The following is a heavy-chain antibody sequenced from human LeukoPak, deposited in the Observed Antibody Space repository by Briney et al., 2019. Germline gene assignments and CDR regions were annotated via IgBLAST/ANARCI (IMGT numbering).Heavy chain of an antibody. CDR3: ARDPNVDFWSGYTTDAFDI. Sequence: PGRSLRLSCAASGFTFSSYGMHWVRQAPGKGLEWVAVIWYDGSNKYYADSVKGRFTISRDNSKNTLYLQMNSLRAEDTAVYYCARDPNVDFWSGYTTDAFDIWGQGTMVTVSS. CDR1: GFTFSSYG. D-gene: IGHD3-3*01. CDR2: IWYDGSNK. V-gene: IGHV3-33*01. J-gene: IGHJ3*02.